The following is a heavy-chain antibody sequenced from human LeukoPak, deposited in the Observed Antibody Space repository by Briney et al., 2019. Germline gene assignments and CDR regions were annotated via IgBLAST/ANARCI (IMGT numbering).Heavy chain of an antibody. CDR1: GGTFSSYA. CDR3: ASALYGGFLFDY. D-gene: IGHD5-12*01. V-gene: IGHV1-69*13. CDR2: IIPIFGTA. J-gene: IGHJ4*02. Sequence: ASVKVSCKASGGTFSSYAISWVRQAPGQGLEWMGGIIPIFGTANYAQKFQGRVTITADESTSTAYMELSSLRSEGTAVYYCASALYGGFLFDYWGQGTLVTVSS.